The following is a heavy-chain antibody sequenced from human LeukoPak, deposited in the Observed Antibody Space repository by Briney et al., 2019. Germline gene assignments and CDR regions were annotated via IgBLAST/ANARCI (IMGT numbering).Heavy chain of an antibody. J-gene: IGHJ4*02. Sequence: PSETLSLTCTVSGGSISSYYWSWIRQPPGKGLEWFGYIYYSGSTNYNPSLKSRVTISVDTSKNQFSLKLSSVTAADTAVYYCARVDSSGYHFDYWGQGTLVTVSS. CDR2: IYYSGST. D-gene: IGHD3-22*01. V-gene: IGHV4-59*01. CDR1: GGSISSYY. CDR3: ARVDSSGYHFDY.